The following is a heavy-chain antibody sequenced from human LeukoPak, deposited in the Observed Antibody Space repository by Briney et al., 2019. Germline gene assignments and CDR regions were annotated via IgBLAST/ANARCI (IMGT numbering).Heavy chain of an antibody. CDR3: ARANTIYYYGMDV. J-gene: IGHJ6*04. V-gene: IGHV3-48*03. CDR1: GFTFSSYE. CDR2: ISSSGSTI. Sequence: GGSLRLSCAASGFTFSSYEMNRVRQAPGKGLEWVSYISSSGSTIYYADSVKGRFTISRDNAKNSLYLQMNSLRAEDTAVYYCARANTIYYYGMDVWGKGTTVTVSS. D-gene: IGHD2-2*01.